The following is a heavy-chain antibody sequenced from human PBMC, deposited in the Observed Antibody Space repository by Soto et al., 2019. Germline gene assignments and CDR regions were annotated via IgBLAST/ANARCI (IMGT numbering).Heavy chain of an antibody. CDR2: IYWDDEK. CDR3: AHTPEGDGPDAFDI. CDR1: GFSLSTTGVG. V-gene: IGHV2-5*02. D-gene: IGHD2-21*01. J-gene: IGHJ3*02. Sequence: QITLKESGPTLVKPTQTLTLTCTFSGFSLSTTGVGVGWIRQPPGKALEWLALIYWDDEKRYSPSLKSRLTITKDTTKNQVVLTMTNMDPVDTATYYCAHTPEGDGPDAFDIWGQGTMVTVSS.